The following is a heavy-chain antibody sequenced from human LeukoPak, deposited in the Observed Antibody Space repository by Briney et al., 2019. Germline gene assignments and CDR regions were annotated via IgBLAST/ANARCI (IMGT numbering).Heavy chain of an antibody. Sequence: ASVKVSCKASGYTFTSYDINWVRQATGQGLEWMGWMNPNSGNTGYAQKFQGRVIMTRNTSISTAYMELSSLRSEDTAVYYCARAERNYDFWSGYFAYPQTDYYYYMDVWGKGTTVTVSS. D-gene: IGHD3-3*01. V-gene: IGHV1-8*01. J-gene: IGHJ6*03. CDR2: MNPNSGNT. CDR1: GYTFTSYD. CDR3: ARAERNYDFWSGYFAYPQTDYYYYMDV.